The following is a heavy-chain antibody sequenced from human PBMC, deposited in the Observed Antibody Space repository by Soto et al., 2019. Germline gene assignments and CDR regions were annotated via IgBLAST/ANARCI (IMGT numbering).Heavy chain of an antibody. CDR1: GFTFRDYY. CDR2: ISHSGSTT. CDR3: ARPVYINTWYGGFDY. V-gene: IGHV3-11*01. J-gene: IGHJ4*02. D-gene: IGHD6-13*01. Sequence: QVHLVESGGGLVQPGGSLRLSCAASGFTFRDYYMTWIRQAPGKGLEWVSYISHSGSTTYYADSVKGRFTVSRDNAKNSPYLQMNSLRAEDTAVYYCARPVYINTWYGGFDYWGQGALVTVSS.